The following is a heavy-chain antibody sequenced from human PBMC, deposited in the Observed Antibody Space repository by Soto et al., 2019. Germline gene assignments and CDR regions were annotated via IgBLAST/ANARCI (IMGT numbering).Heavy chain of an antibody. CDR3: ARNGTLTGYSYGMDV. D-gene: IGHD1-1*01. Sequence: SVKVSCKASGGTFSDSTINWVRQAPGQWLEWMGGIIPIFDTANYAEKFQGRVTITADESTSTSFMEVSSLRSEDTAVYYCARNGTLTGYSYGMDVWGQGTMVTVSS. J-gene: IGHJ6*02. V-gene: IGHV1-69*13. CDR1: GGTFSDST. CDR2: IIPIFDTA.